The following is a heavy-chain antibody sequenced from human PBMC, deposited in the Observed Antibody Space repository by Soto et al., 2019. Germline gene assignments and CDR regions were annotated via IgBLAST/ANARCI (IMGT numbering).Heavy chain of an antibody. V-gene: IGHV1-18*01. CDR3: VREGYFSGSGTYSPPRSYGMDV. J-gene: IGHJ6*02. CDR2: ISDYNGNT. CDR1: GYTFSSYG. Sequence: QVQLVQSGAEVKRAGASVKVSCKASGYTFSSYGLSWVRQAPGQGLEWMGWISDYNGNTHYAQKFQGRVIMTTDTTKRTANMEVRSLTSDDTAVYFCVREGYFSGSGTYSPPRSYGMDVWGQGTTVSVSS. D-gene: IGHD3-10*01.